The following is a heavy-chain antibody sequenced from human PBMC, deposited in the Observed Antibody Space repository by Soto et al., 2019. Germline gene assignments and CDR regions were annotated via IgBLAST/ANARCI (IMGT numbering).Heavy chain of an antibody. V-gene: IGHV6-1*01. CDR2: TYYRSNWYN. CDR3: ARGFLRDGMDV. D-gene: IGHD3-10*01. CDR1: GDSVSSKGAA. J-gene: IGHJ6*02. Sequence: SQTLSLTRAISGDSVSSKGAAWNWLRQSPSRGLEWLGRTYYRSNWYNDYAVSLRGRITIKPDTSKNQFSLQLNSVTPDDTALYYCARGFLRDGMDVWGQGTTVTVSS.